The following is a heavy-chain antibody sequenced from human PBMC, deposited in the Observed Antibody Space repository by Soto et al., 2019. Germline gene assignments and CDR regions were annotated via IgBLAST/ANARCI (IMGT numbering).Heavy chain of an antibody. Sequence: QVQLVQSGAEVKKPGASVKVSCKASGYTLIGYYLHWVRLAPGQGLERMGWVDPNSGDTTYAQKFQDRVTMTRDTSIRTAYMELTRLRSDDTAVYYCARGPPDYGDYGEDYQHWGQGTLVTVSS. V-gene: IGHV1-2*02. J-gene: IGHJ1*01. CDR1: GYTLIGYY. D-gene: IGHD4-17*01. CDR3: ARGPPDYGDYGEDYQH. CDR2: VDPNSGDT.